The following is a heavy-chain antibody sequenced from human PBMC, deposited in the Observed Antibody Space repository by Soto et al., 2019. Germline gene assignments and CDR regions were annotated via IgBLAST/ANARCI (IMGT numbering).Heavy chain of an antibody. Sequence: QVQLVQSGAEVKKPGASVKVSCKASGYTFTSHDINWVRQATGQGLEWMGWMNPNSGNTGYAQKFQGRGTMTRNTCISTAYKELSSLRSENTAVHYCAGGPALDSGSWYGIEYWGQGTLVTVSS. D-gene: IGHD6-13*01. J-gene: IGHJ4*02. CDR1: GYTFTSHD. V-gene: IGHV1-8*01. CDR3: AGGPALDSGSWYGIEY. CDR2: MNPNSGNT.